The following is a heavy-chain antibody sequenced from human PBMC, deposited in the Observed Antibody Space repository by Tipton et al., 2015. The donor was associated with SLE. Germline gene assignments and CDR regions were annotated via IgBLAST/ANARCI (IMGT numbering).Heavy chain of an antibody. CDR1: GYTFTGYY. V-gene: IGHV1-2*02. D-gene: IGHD3/OR15-3a*01. Sequence: QLVQSGAEVKKPGASVKVSCKASGYTFTGYYMHWVRQAPGQGLEWMGWINPNSGGTNYAQKFQGRVTITADESTSPAYMELSSLRSEDTAVYYCARGFLDPRGYFDYWGQGTLVTFSS. J-gene: IGHJ4*02. CDR2: INPNSGGT. CDR3: ARGFLDPRGYFDY.